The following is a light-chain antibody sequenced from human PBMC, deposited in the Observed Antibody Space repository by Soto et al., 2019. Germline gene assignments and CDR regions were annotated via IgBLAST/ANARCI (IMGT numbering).Light chain of an antibody. CDR3: QQSNSAPPWT. J-gene: IGKJ1*01. CDR1: RSISTY. V-gene: IGKV1-39*01. CDR2: AAS. Sequence: DIQMTQSPSSLSASVGDRVTISCRASRSISTYLNWYQQKPGKAPRLLIYAASSVQTGVPPRFSGSGSGTDFTLTISSLRPEDIATYFCQQSNSAPPWTFGQGTKVEIK.